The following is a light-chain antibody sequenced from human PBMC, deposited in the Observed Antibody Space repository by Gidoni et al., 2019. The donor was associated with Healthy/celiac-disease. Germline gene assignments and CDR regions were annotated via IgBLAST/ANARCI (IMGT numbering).Light chain of an antibody. J-gene: IGKJ1*01. CDR2: AAS. Sequence: AIRMTQSPSSFSASTGDRVTITCRASQCISSYLAWYQQKPGNAPKLLIYAASTLQSGVPSRFSGSGSGTDFTLTISCLQSEDFATYYCQQYYSYPRTFGQGTKVEIK. V-gene: IGKV1-8*01. CDR1: QCISSY. CDR3: QQYYSYPRT.